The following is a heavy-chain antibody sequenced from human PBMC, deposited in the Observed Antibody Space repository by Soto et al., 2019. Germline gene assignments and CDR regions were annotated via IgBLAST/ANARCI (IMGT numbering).Heavy chain of an antibody. D-gene: IGHD6-19*01. CDR3: AKALSSGRYYYYGMDV. CDR1: GFTFSRYG. V-gene: IGHV3-30*18. Sequence: QVQLVESGGGVVQPGRSLRLSCAASGFTFSRYGMHWVRQAPGKGLQWVAVISYDGSNTYYADSVKGRFTISRDNSKNTLYVQMNTLRDEDTAIYYCAKALSSGRYYYYGMDVWGQGTTVTVSS. CDR2: ISYDGSNT. J-gene: IGHJ6*02.